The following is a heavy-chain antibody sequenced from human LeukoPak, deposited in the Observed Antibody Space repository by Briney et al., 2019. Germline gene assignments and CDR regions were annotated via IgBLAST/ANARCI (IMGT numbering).Heavy chain of an antibody. CDR2: IYSGGST. Sequence: PGGSLRLTCAASGFTVSSNYMSWVRQAPGKGLEWVSVIYSGGSTYYADSVKGRFTISRDNSKNTLYLQMNSLRAEDTAVYYCARAKPADFDLWGRGTLVTVSS. CDR1: GFTVSSNY. V-gene: IGHV3-53*01. CDR3: ARAKPADFDL. J-gene: IGHJ2*01.